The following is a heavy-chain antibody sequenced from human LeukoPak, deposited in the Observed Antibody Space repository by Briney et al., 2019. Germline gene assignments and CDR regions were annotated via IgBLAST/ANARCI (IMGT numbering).Heavy chain of an antibody. Sequence: PGGSLRLSCAASGFTFRSYAMTWVRQAPGKGLEWVSTISSSGANTYYADSVKGLFTISRDNSKNTPYLQLNSLRAEDSAIYYCAKGASGSSGWFGDYWGQGTQVTVSS. V-gene: IGHV3-23*01. J-gene: IGHJ4*02. CDR1: GFTFRSYA. CDR2: ISSSGANT. CDR3: AKGASGSSGWFGDY. D-gene: IGHD6-19*01.